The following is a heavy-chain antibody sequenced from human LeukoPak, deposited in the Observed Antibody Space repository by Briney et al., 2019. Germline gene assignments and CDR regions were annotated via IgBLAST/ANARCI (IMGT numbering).Heavy chain of an antibody. D-gene: IGHD3-22*01. CDR3: AGQYYDSSGDYFDY. J-gene: IGHJ4*02. CDR1: GGSISSYY. CDR2: IYYSGST. Sequence: SETLSLTCTVSGGSISSYYWSWIRQPPGKGLEWIGYIYYSGSTNYNPSLKSRVTISVDTSKNQFSLELSSVTAADTAVYYCAGQYYDSSGDYFDYWGQGTLVTVSS. V-gene: IGHV4-59*01.